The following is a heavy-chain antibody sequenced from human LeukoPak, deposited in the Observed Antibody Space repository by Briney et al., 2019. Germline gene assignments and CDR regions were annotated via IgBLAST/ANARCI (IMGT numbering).Heavy chain of an antibody. D-gene: IGHD5-12*01. CDR3: AKDRCSALWLADY. J-gene: IGHJ4*02. CDR2: INSSAST. Sequence: PSETLSLTCTVSGGSISRSYWRCIWQPAWGELEWIWGINSSASTNYYPSPHSGLTILVDRYRNQFSLHLRSVTAAGASASYCAKDRCSALWLADYWGQGTGVSVSS. V-gene: IGHV4-4*07. CDR1: GGSISRSY.